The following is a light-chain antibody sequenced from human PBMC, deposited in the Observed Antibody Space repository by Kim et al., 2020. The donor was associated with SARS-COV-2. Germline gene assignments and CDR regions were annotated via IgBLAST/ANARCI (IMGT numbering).Light chain of an antibody. V-gene: IGLV2-14*03. Sequence: QSVLTQPASVSGSPGQSITISCTGTSSDLGAYNYVSWYQQRPGKAPKVMIYDVSTRASGVSNRFSGSKSGNTASLTISGLQAEDEADYYCSSYTTSSTQVFGGGTKLTVL. CDR3: SSYTTSSTQV. CDR1: SSDLGAYNY. J-gene: IGLJ2*01. CDR2: DVS.